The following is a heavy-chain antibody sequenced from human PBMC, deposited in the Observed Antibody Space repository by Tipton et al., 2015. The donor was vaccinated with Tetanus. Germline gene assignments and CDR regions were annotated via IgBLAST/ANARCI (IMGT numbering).Heavy chain of an antibody. CDR2: ISNDGSNK. V-gene: IGHV3-30-3*01. J-gene: IGHJ2*01. CDR1: EFTFSTYS. CDR3: ARGKRFFDL. Sequence: SLRLSCAASEFTFSTYSLHWVRQAPGKGLEWVAIISNDGSNKYHADSVKGRFTISRDNSKNTLYLEMNSLRPEDTAVYYCARGKRFFDLWGRGTLVTVSS.